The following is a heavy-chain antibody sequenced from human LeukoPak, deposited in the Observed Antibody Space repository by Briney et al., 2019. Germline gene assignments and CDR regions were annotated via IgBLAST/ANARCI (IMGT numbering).Heavy chain of an antibody. Sequence: PSETLSLTCTVSGYSISSGYYWGWIRQPPGQGLEWIGSIYHSGSTYYNPPLKSRVTISVDTSKNQFSLKLSSVTAADTAVYYCARPGYGCSSTSCPRYAFDIWGQGTMVTVSS. V-gene: IGHV4-38-2*02. CDR1: GYSISSGYY. J-gene: IGHJ3*02. CDR2: IYHSGST. CDR3: ARPGYGCSSTSCPRYAFDI. D-gene: IGHD2-2*01.